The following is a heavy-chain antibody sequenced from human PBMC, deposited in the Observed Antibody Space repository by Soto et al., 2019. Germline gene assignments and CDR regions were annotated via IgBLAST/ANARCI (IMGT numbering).Heavy chain of an antibody. D-gene: IGHD2-8*01. V-gene: IGHV1-18*01. CDR3: ARDPYHVLMVNAPNLYGMDV. CDR1: GYTFTTYD. CDR2: ISPYNGNT. J-gene: IGHJ6*02. Sequence: QVKLVQSGAEVKKPGASVKVSCKASGYTFTTYDISWVRQAPGQGREWMGRISPYNGNTNYPQSLQGRLTMTTDTSTTTAYMELRSLRSDDTAVYYCARDPYHVLMVNAPNLYGMDVWGQGTTVTVSS.